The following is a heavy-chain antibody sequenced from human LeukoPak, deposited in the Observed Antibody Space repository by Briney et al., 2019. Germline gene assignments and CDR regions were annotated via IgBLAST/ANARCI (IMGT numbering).Heavy chain of an antibody. CDR3: AGAKRVVVVPAAMRYYYYMDV. J-gene: IGHJ6*03. CDR2: MNPNSGNT. V-gene: IGHV1-8*01. D-gene: IGHD2-2*01. CDR1: GYTFTSYD. Sequence: ASVKVSCKASGYTFTSYDINWVRQATGQGLEWMGWMNPNSGNTGYAQKFQGRVTMTRNTSISTAYMELSSLGSEDTAVYYCAGAKRVVVVPAAMRYYYYMDVWGKGTTVTVSS.